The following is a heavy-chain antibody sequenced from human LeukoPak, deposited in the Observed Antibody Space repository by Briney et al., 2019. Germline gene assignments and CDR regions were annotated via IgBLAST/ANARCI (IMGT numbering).Heavy chain of an antibody. CDR1: GYTLNELS. V-gene: IGHV1-24*01. J-gene: IGHJ5*02. Sequence: ASVKVSCKVSGYTLNELSMHWVRQSPGKGLEWMGSFHPEDGETIYAQKFQGRVSMTEDTSTDTAYIELSSLKSEDTAVYYCAADRFCTSTTCFGNWLDPWGQGTLVTVSS. CDR3: AADRFCTSTTCFGNWLDP. D-gene: IGHD2-2*01. CDR2: FHPEDGET.